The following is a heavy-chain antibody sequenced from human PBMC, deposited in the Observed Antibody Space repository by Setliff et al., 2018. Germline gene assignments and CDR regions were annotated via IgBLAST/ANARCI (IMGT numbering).Heavy chain of an antibody. CDR3: ARVASAPYGSGSDYIRALDY. V-gene: IGHV3-23*01. J-gene: IGHJ4*02. D-gene: IGHD3-10*01. Sequence: LRLSCAASGFTFSSYAMSWVRQAPGKGLEWVSAISGSGGSTYYADSVKGRFTISKDNAKNSLYLQMNSLRAEDTAVYYCARVASAPYGSGSDYIRALDYWGQGTLVTVSS. CDR2: ISGSGGST. CDR1: GFTFSSYA.